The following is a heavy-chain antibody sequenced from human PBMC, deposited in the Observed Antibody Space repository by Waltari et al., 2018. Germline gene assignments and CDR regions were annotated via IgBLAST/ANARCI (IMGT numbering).Heavy chain of an antibody. D-gene: IGHD2-15*01. CDR1: GSTFSQYG. V-gene: IGHV3-30*18. CDR3: VKDNSHGGKFLDS. J-gene: IGHJ4*02. CDR2: ISFDGKET. Sequence: QVRLIESGGGAVQPGGSLRLSCFASGSTFSQYGMHWVRQAPGKGLEWLTLISFDGKETYYGDSAEGRFTISRDNSRDTLYLQLDNLRVEDTAEYYCVKDNSHGGKFLDSWGPGAQVIVFS.